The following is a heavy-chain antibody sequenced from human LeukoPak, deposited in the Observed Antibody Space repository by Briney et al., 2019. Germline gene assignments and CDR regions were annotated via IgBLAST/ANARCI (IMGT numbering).Heavy chain of an antibody. Sequence: GGSLRLSCAASGFTFSSSAMSWVCQAPGKGLEWVSTASGTDGRTYYADSVKGRFTISSDNSKNTLFLQMNSLGAEDTAVYYCASRGGQSSFDYWGQGTLVTVSS. CDR1: GFTFSSSA. V-gene: IGHV3-23*01. CDR2: ASGTDGRT. CDR3: ASRGGQSSFDY. J-gene: IGHJ4*02. D-gene: IGHD2-15*01.